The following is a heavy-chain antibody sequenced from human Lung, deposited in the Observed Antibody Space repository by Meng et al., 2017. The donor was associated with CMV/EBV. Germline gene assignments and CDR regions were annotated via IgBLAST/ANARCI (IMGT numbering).Heavy chain of an antibody. V-gene: IGHV4-61*01. J-gene: IGHJ6*02. CDR1: GGSASSGSFY. CDR3: ARDSYSSSYPYSYYLGMDV. Sequence: SETXSLTCTVSGGSASSGSFYWSWIRQPPAKGLEWIGYIYYSGSTKYNPSLKSRVTLSVDMFKNQFSLKLSSVTAADTAVYYCARDSYSSSYPYSYYLGMDVXGQGXTVTVSS. D-gene: IGHD6-6*01. CDR2: IYYSGST.